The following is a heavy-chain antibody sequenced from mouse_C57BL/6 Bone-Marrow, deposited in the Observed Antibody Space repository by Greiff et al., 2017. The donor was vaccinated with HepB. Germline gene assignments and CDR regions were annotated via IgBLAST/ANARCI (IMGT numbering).Heavy chain of an antibody. CDR1: GFTFSSYA. CDR2: ISDGGSYT. Sequence: EVHLVESGGGLVKPGGSLKLSCAASGFTFSSYAMSWVRQTPEKRLEWVATISDGGSYTYYPDNVKGRFTISRDNAKNNLYLQMSHLKSEDTAMYYCARGEDYYAMDYWGQGTSVTVSS. J-gene: IGHJ4*01. V-gene: IGHV5-4*01. CDR3: ARGEDYYAMDY.